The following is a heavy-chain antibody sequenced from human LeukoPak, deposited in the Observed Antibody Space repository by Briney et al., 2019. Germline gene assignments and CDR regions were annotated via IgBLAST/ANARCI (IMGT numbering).Heavy chain of an antibody. CDR3: AATTGTAYYCSSTSCYRGYFDY. J-gene: IGHJ4*02. Sequence: GGSLRLSCVASGFRLSSYWMSWVRQAPGKGLEWVSAISGSGGSTYYADSVKGRFTISRDNSKNTLYLQMNSLRAEDTAVYYCAATTGTAYYCSSTSCYRGYFDYWGQGTLVTVSS. D-gene: IGHD2-2*01. V-gene: IGHV3-23*01. CDR2: ISGSGGST. CDR1: GFRLSSYW.